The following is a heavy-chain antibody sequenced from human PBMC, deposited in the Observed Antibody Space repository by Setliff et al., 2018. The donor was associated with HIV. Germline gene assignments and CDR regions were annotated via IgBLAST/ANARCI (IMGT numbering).Heavy chain of an antibody. CDR1: GFSFSRYW. V-gene: IGHV3-7*05. CDR2: IDHFGSEE. Sequence: PGGSLRLSWAASGFSFSRYWMSWVRQAPGKGLEWVASIDHFGSEENYVDSVRGRFTVSRDNTKNSLHLQLDSLSAEDAAVYFCARDGHLYGQPFDYWGQGALVTVSS. D-gene: IGHD3-10*01. J-gene: IGHJ4*02. CDR3: ARDGHLYGQPFDY.